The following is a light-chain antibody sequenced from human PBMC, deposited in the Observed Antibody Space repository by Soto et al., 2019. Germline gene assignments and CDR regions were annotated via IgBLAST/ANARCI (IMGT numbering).Light chain of an antibody. CDR1: QSVSSSY. V-gene: IGKV3-20*01. CDR2: GAS. CDR3: QQYGSSLAT. J-gene: IGKJ4*01. Sequence: EIVLTQSPGTLSLSPGERATLSCRASQSVSSSYLAWYQQKPGQAPSLLIYGASSRATGIPDRFSGSGSGTDFTLTISRLEPEDFAVYYCQQYGSSLATFGGGTKVEIK.